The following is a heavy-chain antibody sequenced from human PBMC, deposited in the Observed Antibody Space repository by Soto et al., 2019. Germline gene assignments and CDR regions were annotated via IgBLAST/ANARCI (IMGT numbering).Heavy chain of an antibody. Sequence: PGGSLRLSCTVSGFTFDDYAMSWVRQAPGKGLEWVSSISPTSISEYYADSMKGRFTISRDNSENTLYRQIHSLTAADTAVYYCARDSRTYHFDYWGQGTLVTVSS. CDR1: GFTFDDYA. CDR3: ARDSRTYHFDY. V-gene: IGHV3-23*01. J-gene: IGHJ4*02. CDR2: ISPTSISE.